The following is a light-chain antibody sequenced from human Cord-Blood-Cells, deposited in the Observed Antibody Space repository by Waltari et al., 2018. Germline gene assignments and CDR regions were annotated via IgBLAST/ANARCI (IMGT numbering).Light chain of an antibody. Sequence: DIVMTQSPDSLAVSLGERATINCKSSQSVLYSSNNKNYFAWYQQKPGQPPKLLIYWASTRESGVPDRFSGSGSRTDFTLTISSLQAEDVAVYYCQQYYTRITFGPWTKVDIK. V-gene: IGKV4-1*01. J-gene: IGKJ3*01. CDR1: QSVLYSSNNKNY. CDR3: QQYYTRIT. CDR2: WAS.